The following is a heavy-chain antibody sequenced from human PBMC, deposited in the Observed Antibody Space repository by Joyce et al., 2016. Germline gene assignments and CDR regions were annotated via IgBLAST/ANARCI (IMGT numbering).Heavy chain of an antibody. CDR2: IHYSGST. J-gene: IGHJ4*02. V-gene: IGHV4-59*11. D-gene: IGHD3-16*01. CDR1: GGSISSHY. Sequence: QVQLQESGPGLVKPSETLSLTCTVSGGSISSHYWSWIRQSPGKGLEWIVYIHYSGSTTYNPSLKSRVTMSVDTSKNQFSLRLNSVTAADTAVYYCARRFGLSHFDYWGQGTLVNVSS. CDR3: ARRFGLSHFDY.